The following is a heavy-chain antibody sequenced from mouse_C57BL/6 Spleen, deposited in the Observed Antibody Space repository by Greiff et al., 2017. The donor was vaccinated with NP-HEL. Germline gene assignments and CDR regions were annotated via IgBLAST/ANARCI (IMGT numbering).Heavy chain of an antibody. CDR1: GYTFTSYG. J-gene: IGHJ1*03. V-gene: IGHV1-81*01. CDR2: IYPRSGNT. Sequence: QVQLQQSGAELARPGASVKLSCKASGYTFTSYGISWVKQRTGQGLEWIGEIYPRSGNTYYNEQFKGKATLTADKSSSTAYMELRSLTSEDSAVYFCARDVYWYFDVWGTGTTVTVSS. CDR3: ARDVYWYFDV.